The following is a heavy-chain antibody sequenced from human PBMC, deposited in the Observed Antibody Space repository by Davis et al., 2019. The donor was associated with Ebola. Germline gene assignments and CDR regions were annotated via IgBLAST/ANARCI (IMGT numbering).Heavy chain of an antibody. CDR3: ASSGWPQYPYNWFDP. J-gene: IGHJ5*02. V-gene: IGHV4-39*01. CDR2: IYYSGDT. D-gene: IGHD6-19*01. Sequence: MPSETLSLTCTVSGGSISSSSHFWSWLRQPPGKELEWIGNIYYSGDTYYNPSLKSRVTITVGTSKNQFSLQLRSVTAADAAVYYCASSGWPQYPYNWFDPWGQGTLVTVSS. CDR1: GGSISSSSHF.